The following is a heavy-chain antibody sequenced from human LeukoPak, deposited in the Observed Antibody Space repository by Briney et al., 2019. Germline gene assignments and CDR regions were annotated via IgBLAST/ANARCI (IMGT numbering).Heavy chain of an antibody. Sequence: PGGSLRLSCAASGFTFSSYGMHWVRQAPGKGLEWVTVISYDGSKKYYADSVKGRFTISRDNAKNTLYLQMNSLRAEDTAVYYCARGSDYYDSSGYYPSDAFDIWGQGTMVTVSS. J-gene: IGHJ3*02. CDR2: ISYDGSKK. CDR3: ARGSDYYDSSGYYPSDAFDI. V-gene: IGHV3-30*03. D-gene: IGHD3-22*01. CDR1: GFTFSSYG.